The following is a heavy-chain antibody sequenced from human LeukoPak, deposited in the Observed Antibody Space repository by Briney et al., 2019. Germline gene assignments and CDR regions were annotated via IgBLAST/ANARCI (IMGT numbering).Heavy chain of an antibody. Sequence: PGGSLRLSCAASGFTFSSYGMHWVRQAPGKGLEWVAVISYDGSNKYYADSVKGRFTISRDNSKNTLYLQMNSLRSDDTAVYYCARGPDVEMATGYWGQGTLVTVSS. V-gene: IGHV3-30*03. CDR1: GFTFSSYG. CDR2: ISYDGSNK. D-gene: IGHD5-24*01. J-gene: IGHJ4*02. CDR3: ARGPDVEMATGY.